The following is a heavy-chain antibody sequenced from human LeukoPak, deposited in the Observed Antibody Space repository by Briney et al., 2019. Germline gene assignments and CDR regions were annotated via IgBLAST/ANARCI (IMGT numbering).Heavy chain of an antibody. CDR3: ARDRKDAFDI. CDR1: GGSISSGGYY. J-gene: IGHJ3*02. CDR2: IFYSGST. V-gene: IGHV4-31*03. Sequence: SQTLSLTCTVSGGSISSGGYYWSWIRQHPGKGLEWIGYIFYSGSTYYNPSLKSRVTISVDTSKNQFSLKLSSVTAADTAVYYCARDRKDAFDIWGQGTMVTVSS.